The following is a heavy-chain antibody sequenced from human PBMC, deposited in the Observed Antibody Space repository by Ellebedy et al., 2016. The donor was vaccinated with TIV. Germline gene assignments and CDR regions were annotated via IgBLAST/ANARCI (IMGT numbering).Heavy chain of an antibody. J-gene: IGHJ4*02. CDR1: GFTFRDSY. CDR2: ISVSNIYT. V-gene: IGHV3-11*06. D-gene: IGHD1-26*01. Sequence: PGGSLRLSCAASGFTFRDSYMSWVRQPPGKGLEWVSFISVSNIYTNYADSVKGRFTISRDNAKNSLYLQMNSLRAEDTAVYYCARGRWYSGTSYDDYWGQGTLVTVSS. CDR3: ARGRWYSGTSYDDY.